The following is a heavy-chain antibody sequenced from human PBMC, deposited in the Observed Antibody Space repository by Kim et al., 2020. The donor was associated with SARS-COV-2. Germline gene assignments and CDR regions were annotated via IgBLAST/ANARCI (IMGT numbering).Heavy chain of an antibody. CDR2: IWYDGNNK. V-gene: IGHV3-33*01. J-gene: IGHJ3*02. D-gene: IGHD4-17*01. CDR3: ARDGYGDYGAFDI. Sequence: GGSLRPSCAASGFTFNSHGMHWVRQAPGKGLEWVAVIWYDGNNKYYADSVKGRFTISRDNSKNTLYLQMNSLRAEDTALYYCARDGYGDYGAFDIWGQGTMVTVSS. CDR1: GFTFNSHG.